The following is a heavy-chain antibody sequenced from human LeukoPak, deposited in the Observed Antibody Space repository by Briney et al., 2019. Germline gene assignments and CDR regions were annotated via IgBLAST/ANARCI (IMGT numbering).Heavy chain of an antibody. V-gene: IGHV4-59*01. CDR1: GNSISSYY. J-gene: IGHJ4*02. D-gene: IGHD3-9*01. CDR3: AGSTILPDY. Sequence: PSETLSLTCTVSGNSISSYYWSWIRQPPGKGLEWIGYIHYSGTTNYNPSLKSRVTISADMSKNQFSLKLSSVTAADTAVYYCAGSTILPDYWGQGTLVTVSS. CDR2: IHYSGTT.